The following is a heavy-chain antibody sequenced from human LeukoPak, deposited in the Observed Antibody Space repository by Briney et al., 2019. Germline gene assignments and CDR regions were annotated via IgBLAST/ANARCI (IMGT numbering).Heavy chain of an antibody. D-gene: IGHD5-18*01. CDR2: IYYSGST. CDR1: GGSISSYC. V-gene: IGHV4-59*01. J-gene: IGHJ5*02. Sequence: PSETLSLTCTVSGGSISSYCWSWIRQPPGKGLEWIGYIYYSGSTNYNPSLKSRVTISVDTSKNQFSLKLSSVTAADTAVYYCARSRMLAKRGPHTAMVTNWFDPWGQGTLVTVSS. CDR3: ARSRMLAKRGPHTAMVTNWFDP.